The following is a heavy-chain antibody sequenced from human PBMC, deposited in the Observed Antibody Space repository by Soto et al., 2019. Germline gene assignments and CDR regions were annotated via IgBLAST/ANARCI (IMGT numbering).Heavy chain of an antibody. Sequence: ASVKVSCKASGYTFTSYYMHWVRQAPGQGLEWMGIINPSGGSTSYARKFQGRVTMTRDTSTSTVYMELSSLRSEDTAVYYCARSKGIVGATTRIPGYWGQGTLVTVSS. D-gene: IGHD1-26*01. CDR1: GYTFTSYY. CDR3: ARSKGIVGATTRIPGY. CDR2: INPSGGST. J-gene: IGHJ4*02. V-gene: IGHV1-46*01.